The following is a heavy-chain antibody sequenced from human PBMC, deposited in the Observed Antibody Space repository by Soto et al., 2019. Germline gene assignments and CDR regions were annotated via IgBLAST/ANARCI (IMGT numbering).Heavy chain of an antibody. CDR1: GFTFSDYY. V-gene: IGHV3-11*06. J-gene: IGHJ4*02. D-gene: IGHD4-17*01. CDR3: AKEYGRLDY. Sequence: VGSLRLSCAASGFTFSDYYMSWIRQAPGKGLEWVSYISSSSGYTNYADSVKGRFTISRDNAKNSLYLQMNSLRAEDTAVYYCAKEYGRLDYWGQGTLVTVSS. CDR2: ISSSSGYT.